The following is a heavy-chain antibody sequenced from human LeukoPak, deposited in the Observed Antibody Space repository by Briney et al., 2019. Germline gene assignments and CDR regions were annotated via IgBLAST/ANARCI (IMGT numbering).Heavy chain of an antibody. V-gene: IGHV3-48*02. CDR1: GFTFSSYS. D-gene: IGHD2/OR15-2a*01. Sequence: GGSLRLSCAASGFTFSSYSMNWVRQAPGEGLEWVSYISSSSSTIYYADSVKGRFTISRDNAKNSLYLQMNSLRDEDTAVYYCARVAGATFYDLIVYWGQGTLVTVSS. CDR3: ARVAGATFYDLIVY. J-gene: IGHJ4*02. CDR2: ISSSSSTI.